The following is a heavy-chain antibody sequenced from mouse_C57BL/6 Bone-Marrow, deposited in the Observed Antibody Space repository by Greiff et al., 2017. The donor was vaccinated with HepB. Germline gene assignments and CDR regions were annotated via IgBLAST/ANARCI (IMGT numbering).Heavy chain of an antibody. CDR3: ARRWLLRFYAMDY. V-gene: IGHV1-9*01. CDR2: ILPGRGST. Sequence: VQLQQSGAELMKPGASVKLSCKATGYTFTGYWIEWVKQRPGHGLEWIGEILPGRGSTNYNEKFKGKATFTADTSSNTAYMQLSSLTTEDSAIYYCARRWLLRFYAMDYWGQGTSVTVSS. CDR1: GYTFTGYW. D-gene: IGHD2-3*01. J-gene: IGHJ4*01.